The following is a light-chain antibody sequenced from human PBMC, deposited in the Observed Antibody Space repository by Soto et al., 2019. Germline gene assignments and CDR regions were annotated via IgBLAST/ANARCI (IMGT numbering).Light chain of an antibody. J-gene: IGLJ2*01. Sequence: QSALTQPASVSGSPGQSITISCTGTSSDVGSYNYVSWYQQHPGKAPKLVIFEVSNRPSGVSNRFSGSKSGNTASLTISGLQAEDEADYYCSSYTNTGTLAFGGGTKLTVL. CDR2: EVS. CDR3: SSYTNTGTLA. V-gene: IGLV2-14*01. CDR1: SSDVGSYNY.